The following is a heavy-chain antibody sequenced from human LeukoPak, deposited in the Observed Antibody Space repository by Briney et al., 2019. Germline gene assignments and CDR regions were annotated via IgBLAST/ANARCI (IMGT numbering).Heavy chain of an antibody. V-gene: IGHV3-23*01. D-gene: IGHD3-9*01. CDR3: AKDRFYDILTGYPDY. J-gene: IGHJ4*02. CDR1: GFTFSKAW. Sequence: GGSLRLSCVASGFTFSKAWMSWVRQAPGKGLEWVSAISGSSGRTYYADAVKGRFTVSRDISKNTVSLQMNRLRADDTAMYHCAKDRFYDILTGYPDYWGQGTLVTVSS. CDR2: ISGSSGRT.